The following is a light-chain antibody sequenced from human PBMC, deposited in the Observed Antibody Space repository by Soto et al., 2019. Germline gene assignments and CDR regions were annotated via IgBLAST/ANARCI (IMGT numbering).Light chain of an antibody. CDR3: GAWDGSVSVVL. CDR2: DSD. Sequence: QSVLTQPPSVSAAPGQKVTISCSGSSANIGSNYVSWYQHIQGTAPKLVIYDSDKRPSEIPDRFSGSKSGTSATLDITGLQTGDEADYYCGAWDGSVSVVLFGGGTKLTVL. J-gene: IGLJ2*01. CDR1: SANIGSNY. V-gene: IGLV1-51*01.